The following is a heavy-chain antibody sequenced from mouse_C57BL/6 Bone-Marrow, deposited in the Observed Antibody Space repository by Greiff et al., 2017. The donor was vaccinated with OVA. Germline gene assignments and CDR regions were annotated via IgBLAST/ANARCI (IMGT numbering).Heavy chain of an antibody. J-gene: IGHJ3*01. CDR3: ALDGYYVAY. V-gene: IGHV1-82*01. CDR1: GYAFSSSW. Sequence: VQLVESGPELVKPGASVKISCKASGYAFSSSWMNWVKQRPGKGLEWIGRIYPGDGDTNYNGKFKGKATLTADKSSSTAYMQLSSLTSEDSAVYFCALDGYYVAYWGQGTLVTVSA. D-gene: IGHD2-3*01. CDR2: IYPGDGDT.